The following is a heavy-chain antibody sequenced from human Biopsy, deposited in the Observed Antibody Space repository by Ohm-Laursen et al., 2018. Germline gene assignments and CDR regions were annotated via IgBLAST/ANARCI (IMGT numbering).Heavy chain of an antibody. CDR2: ISPYNDKT. CDR1: GYAFTSYD. V-gene: IGHV1-18*01. Sequence: ATVKISCKASGYAFTSYDISWVRQAPGQGLEWMGWISPYNDKTSYPPKLQDRVTMTADTSTNTAHMELRSLRSDDTAVYYCARVFCTSTTCYGLLDNWGQGTVVTVSS. D-gene: IGHD2/OR15-2a*01. CDR3: ARVFCTSTTCYGLLDN. J-gene: IGHJ4*02.